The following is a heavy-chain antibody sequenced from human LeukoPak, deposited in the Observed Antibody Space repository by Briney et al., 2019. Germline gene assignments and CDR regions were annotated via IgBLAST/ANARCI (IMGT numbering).Heavy chain of an antibody. J-gene: IGHJ4*02. D-gene: IGHD1-26*01. V-gene: IGHV4-59*08. Sequence: PSETLSLTCTVSGGSIRNYYWSWIRQPPGKGLEWIGYIYYSGSTNYNPSLRCRVTISVDTSKNQFSLKLRSVTAADTAVYYCARVSPRELQRFDYWGQGTLVTVSS. CDR3: ARVSPRELQRFDY. CDR1: GGSIRNYY. CDR2: IYYSGST.